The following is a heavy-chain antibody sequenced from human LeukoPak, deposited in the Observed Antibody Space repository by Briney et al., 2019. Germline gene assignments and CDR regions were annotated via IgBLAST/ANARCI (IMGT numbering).Heavy chain of an antibody. CDR1: GFTFSAYA. CDR3: ARDTSGFGRFDT. V-gene: IGHV3-48*01. CDR2: ITSISNNI. Sequence: GGSLRLSCAASGFTFSAYAMSWVRQAPGKGLEWVSYITSISNNIYYADSVKGRFTISRDNANSSLYLQMNSLRVEDTAVYYCARDTSGFGRFDTWGQGTLVTVSS. D-gene: IGHD3-22*01. J-gene: IGHJ5*02.